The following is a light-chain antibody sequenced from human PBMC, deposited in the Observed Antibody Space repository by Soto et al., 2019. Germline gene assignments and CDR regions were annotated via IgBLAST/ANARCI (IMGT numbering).Light chain of an antibody. J-gene: IGKJ2*01. CDR3: QQYNNWPPVT. Sequence: EIVMPQSPATLSVSPGERAPLSCRASQSVSSNLAWYQQKPGQAPRLLIYGASTRATGIPARFSGSGSGTEFTLTISSLQSEDFAVYYCQQYNNWPPVTFGQGTKLEIK. CDR1: QSVSSN. CDR2: GAS. V-gene: IGKV3-15*01.